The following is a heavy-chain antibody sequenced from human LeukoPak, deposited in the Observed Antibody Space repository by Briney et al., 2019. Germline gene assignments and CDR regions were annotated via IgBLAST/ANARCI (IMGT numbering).Heavy chain of an antibody. Sequence: PGGSLRLSCAASGFTFSSYSMNWVRQAPGKGLEWVSSISSSSSYIYYADSVKGRFTISRDNAKNSLYLQMNSLRAEDTAVYYCARDTDSGGAFDIWGQGTMVTVSS. CDR1: GFTFSSYS. CDR3: ARDTDSGGAFDI. V-gene: IGHV3-21*01. D-gene: IGHD2-15*01. J-gene: IGHJ3*02. CDR2: ISSSSSYI.